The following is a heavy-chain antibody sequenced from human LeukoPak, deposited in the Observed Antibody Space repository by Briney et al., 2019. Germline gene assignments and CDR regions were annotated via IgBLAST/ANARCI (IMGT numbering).Heavy chain of an antibody. CDR2: INLDGSEI. CDR3: VRDRDYSTFDY. D-gene: IGHD2-21*01. J-gene: IGHJ4*02. V-gene: IGHV3-7*03. CDR1: GFVFGHSW. Sequence: GGSLRLSCEASGFVFGHSWMSWVRQAPGKGLEWVANINLDGSEINYLDSLTGRLTISRDNAKDSLYLQMNGLRAEDTAVYFCVRDRDYSTFDYWGQGTLVTVSS.